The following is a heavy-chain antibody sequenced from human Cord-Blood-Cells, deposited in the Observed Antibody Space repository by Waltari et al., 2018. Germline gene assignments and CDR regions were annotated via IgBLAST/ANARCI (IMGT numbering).Heavy chain of an antibody. J-gene: IGHJ4*02. Sequence: QLQLQESGPGLVKPAATLSLPCPLSDGPVTRSSYYWGWLRQPPGKGLEWIGSIYYSGSTYYNPSLKSRVSISVDTSKNQFSLQLSSVTAADTAVYYCARLSRLEPNFDYWGQGTLVTVSS. CDR1: DGPVTRSSYY. CDR3: ARLSRLEPNFDY. V-gene: IGHV4-39*01. D-gene: IGHD1-1*01. CDR2: IYYSGST.